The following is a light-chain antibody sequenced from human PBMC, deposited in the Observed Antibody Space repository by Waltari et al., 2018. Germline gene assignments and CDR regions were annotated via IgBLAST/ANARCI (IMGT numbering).Light chain of an antibody. CDR2: QAS. CDR1: ERISRW. J-gene: IGKJ1*01. Sequence: DIQMTQSPSTLSASVGDRVTITCRARERISRWLAWYQQKPGMAPKLLIYQASSLEDGVPSTFSGSGFETEFSLSIISLQPEDFTTYYCQQYNTYPWTFGQGTKVEIK. CDR3: QQYNTYPWT. V-gene: IGKV1-5*03.